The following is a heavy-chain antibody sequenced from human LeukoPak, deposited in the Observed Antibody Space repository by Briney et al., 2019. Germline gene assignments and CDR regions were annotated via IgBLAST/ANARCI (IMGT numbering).Heavy chain of an antibody. CDR1: GFTFSSYG. J-gene: IGHJ3*02. CDR3: ARQYCSSTSCSKHDAFDI. V-gene: IGHV3-33*01. D-gene: IGHD2-2*01. Sequence: GGSLRLSCAASGFTFSSYGMHWVRQAPGKGLEWVAVIWYDGSNKYYADSVKGRFTISRDNSKNTLYLQMNSLRAEDTAVYYCARQYCSSTSCSKHDAFDIWGQGTMVTVSS. CDR2: IWYDGSNK.